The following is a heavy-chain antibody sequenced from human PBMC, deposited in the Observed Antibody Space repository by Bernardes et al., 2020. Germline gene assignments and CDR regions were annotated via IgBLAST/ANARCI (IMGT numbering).Heavy chain of an antibody. CDR1: GFIFSTYG. Sequence: GGSLRLSCAASGFIFSTYGMHWVRQAPGKGLEWVALISYDGNNKYYTDSVKGRFTISRDNSKNTLYLQMNSLRAEDTAIYYCAKDYEQWGYFFDYWGQGTLVTVSS. CDR2: ISYDGNNK. V-gene: IGHV3-30*18. J-gene: IGHJ4*02. D-gene: IGHD6-19*01. CDR3: AKDYEQWGYFFDY.